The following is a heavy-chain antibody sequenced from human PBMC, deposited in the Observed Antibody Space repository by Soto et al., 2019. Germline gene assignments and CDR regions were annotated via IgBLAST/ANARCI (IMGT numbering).Heavy chain of an antibody. Sequence: QGQLVQSGAEVKKSGASVKVSCKASGYTFTRYGISWVRQAPGQGLEWMGWISGYNGDTKYAQKFQGRVTMTVDTSTTTAYMELRSLTSDDRAVYYCAKNGQPPYYYYGMDVWGQGTTVTVSS. J-gene: IGHJ6*02. CDR2: ISGYNGDT. D-gene: IGHD2-8*01. CDR1: GYTFTRYG. CDR3: AKNGQPPYYYYGMDV. V-gene: IGHV1-18*01.